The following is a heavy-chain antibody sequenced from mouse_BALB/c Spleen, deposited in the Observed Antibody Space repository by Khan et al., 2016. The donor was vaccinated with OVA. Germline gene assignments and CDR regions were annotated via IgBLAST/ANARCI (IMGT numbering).Heavy chain of an antibody. V-gene: IGHV2-6-1*01. Sequence: QVQLKDSGPGLVAPSQSLSITCTISGFSLTNYGVHWVRQPPGKGLEWLVVIWSDGSTTYNSALKSRLTINKDNSKSQVFSKMNSLQTDDTAMYFCARQPYYHYNVMDYWGQGTSVTVSS. J-gene: IGHJ4*01. CDR3: ARQPYYHYNVMDY. CDR1: GFSLTNYG. D-gene: IGHD2-10*01. CDR2: IWSDGST.